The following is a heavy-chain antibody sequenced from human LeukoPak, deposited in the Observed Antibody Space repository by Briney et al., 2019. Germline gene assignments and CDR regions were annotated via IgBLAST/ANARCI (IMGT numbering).Heavy chain of an antibody. CDR2: INSDGSST. CDR3: AREDQPRGTFDY. J-gene: IGHJ4*02. CDR1: GFTFRSYW. Sequence: PEGSLRLSCAPSGFTFRSYWMHWVRQAPGKGLVWVSRINSDGSSTSYADSVKGRFTISRDNAKNTLYLQMNSLRAEDTALYYCAREDQPRGTFDYWGQGILVTVSS. D-gene: IGHD2-15*01. V-gene: IGHV3-74*01.